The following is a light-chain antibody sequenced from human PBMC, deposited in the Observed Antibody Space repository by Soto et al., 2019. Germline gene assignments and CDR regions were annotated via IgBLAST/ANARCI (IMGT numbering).Light chain of an antibody. J-gene: IGKJ2*01. Sequence: DIPMTQSPSSLSASIGDRVTITCRASQSIGTSLSWHQQKSGRAPKLLIHAASALQSGVPSRFSGSGSGTDFALTISCLQPEDVAVYYCQQSYSTQYTFGQGTNLEIK. CDR2: AAS. CDR3: QQSYSTQYT. CDR1: QSIGTS. V-gene: IGKV1-39*01.